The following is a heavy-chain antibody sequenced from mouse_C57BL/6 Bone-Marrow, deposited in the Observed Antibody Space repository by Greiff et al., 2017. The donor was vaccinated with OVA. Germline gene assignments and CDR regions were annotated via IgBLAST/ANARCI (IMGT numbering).Heavy chain of an antibody. V-gene: IGHV1-76*01. J-gene: IGHJ2*01. CDR2: IYPGSGNI. CDR3: ARSERLRDHLDY. CDR1: GYTFTDYY. Sequence: VQRVESGAELVRPGASVKLSCKASGYTFTDYYISWVKQRPGQGLEWIARIYPGSGNIYYNEKFKGKATLTAEKSSSTAYMQLSSLTSDDSAVFFWARSERLRDHLDYWGQGTTLPGSS. D-gene: IGHD2-2*01.